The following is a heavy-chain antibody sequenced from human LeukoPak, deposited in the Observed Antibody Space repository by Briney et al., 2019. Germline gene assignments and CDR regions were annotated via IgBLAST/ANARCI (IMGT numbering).Heavy chain of an antibody. J-gene: IGHJ4*02. V-gene: IGHV3-7*01. CDR3: ARLGERGGSSSRYFDY. D-gene: IGHD6-6*01. CDR1: GFTFSSYW. Sequence: GGSLRLSCAASGFTFSSYWMSWVRQAPGKGLEWVANIKQDGSEKYYVDSVKGRFTISRDNAKNSLYLQMNSLRAEDTAVYYCARLGERGGSSSRYFDYWGQGTLVTVSS. CDR2: IKQDGSEK.